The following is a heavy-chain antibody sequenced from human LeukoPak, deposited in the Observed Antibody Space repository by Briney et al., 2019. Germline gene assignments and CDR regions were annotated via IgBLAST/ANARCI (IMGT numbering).Heavy chain of an antibody. CDR2: ISSSSTMI. D-gene: IGHD3-10*01. CDR3: ARGITVIRGVLLDF. J-gene: IGHJ4*02. V-gene: IGHV3-48*01. CDR1: EFNFENFA. Sequence: GGSLRLSCAASEFNFENFAMNWVRQDPGKGLEWLSYISSSSTMIEYADSVKGRFTISRDNAKNSLYLQMSSLKGEDTAVYYCARGITVIRGVLLDFWGQGTQVIVS.